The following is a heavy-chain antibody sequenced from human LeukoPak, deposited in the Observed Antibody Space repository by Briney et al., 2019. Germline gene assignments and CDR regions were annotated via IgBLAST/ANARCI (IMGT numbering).Heavy chain of an antibody. D-gene: IGHD3-10*01. CDR3: ASSPRGVY. CDR1: GFTFSSYE. V-gene: IGHV3-48*03. J-gene: IGHJ4*02. Sequence: GGSLRLSCVASGFTFSSYEMSWVRQAPGKGLEWVSEISGSGTTIFYADSVRGRFTVSRDNAKNSLYLQMNSLRVEDTAVYYCASSPRGVYWGQGTLVTVSS. CDR2: ISGSGTTI.